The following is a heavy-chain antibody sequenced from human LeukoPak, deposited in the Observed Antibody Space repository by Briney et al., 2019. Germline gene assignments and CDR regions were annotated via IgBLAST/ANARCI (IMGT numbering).Heavy chain of an antibody. J-gene: IGHJ4*02. Sequence: GGSLRLSCAASGSTFGNSGMHWVRQAPGKGPEWVAFTRYDGSSKFYADSVKGRFTISRDNAKNSLYLQMNSLRAEDTAVYYCARPSTAANYFDYWGQGTLVTVSS. CDR1: GSTFGNSG. D-gene: IGHD2-2*01. CDR3: ARPSTAANYFDY. CDR2: TRYDGSSK. V-gene: IGHV3-30*02.